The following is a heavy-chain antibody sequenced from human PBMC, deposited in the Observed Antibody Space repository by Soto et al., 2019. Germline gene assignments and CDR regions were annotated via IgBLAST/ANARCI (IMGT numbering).Heavy chain of an antibody. D-gene: IGHD4-17*01. J-gene: IGHJ4*02. V-gene: IGHV1-69*01. Sequence: QVQLVHSGAEVKMPGSSVKVSCKTSGGTFSSYAISWVRQAPGQGLEWMGGIIPIFGTANYAQKFQGRVTITADESTSTAYMELSSVRSEDTAVYNCARGSTVTNPFDTWGQGTLVSVSS. CDR2: IIPIFGTA. CDR3: ARGSTVTNPFDT. CDR1: GGTFSSYA.